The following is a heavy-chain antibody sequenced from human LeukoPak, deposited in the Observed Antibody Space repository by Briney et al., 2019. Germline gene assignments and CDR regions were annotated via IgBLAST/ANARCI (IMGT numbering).Heavy chain of an antibody. J-gene: IGHJ4*02. CDR1: GFTFSSYA. D-gene: IGHD3-9*01. V-gene: IGHV3-30-3*01. Sequence: PGGSLRLSCAASGFTFSSYAMHWVRQAPGKGLEWVAVISYDGSNKYYADSVKGRFTISRDNSKNTLYLQMNSLRAEDTAVYYCAKDLGPDWFLDYWGQGTLVTVSS. CDR3: AKDLGPDWFLDY. CDR2: ISYDGSNK.